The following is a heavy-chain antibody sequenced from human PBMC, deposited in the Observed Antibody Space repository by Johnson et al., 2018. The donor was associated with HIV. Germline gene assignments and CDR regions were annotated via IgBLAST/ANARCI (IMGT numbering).Heavy chain of an antibody. CDR2: IRYDGSNK. Sequence: QEKLVESGGGVVQPGRSLRLSCAASGFTFSSYGMHWVRQAPGKGLEWVAFIRYDGSNKYYADSVKGRFTISRDNSKNTLYLQMNSLRAEDTAVYYCAKDGPVLRYFDWSDAFDIWGQGTMVTVSS. V-gene: IGHV3-30*02. CDR1: GFTFSSYG. D-gene: IGHD3-9*01. CDR3: AKDGPVLRYFDWSDAFDI. J-gene: IGHJ3*02.